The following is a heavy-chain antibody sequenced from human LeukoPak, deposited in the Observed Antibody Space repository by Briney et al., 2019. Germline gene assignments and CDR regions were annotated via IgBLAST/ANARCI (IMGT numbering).Heavy chain of an antibody. J-gene: IGHJ4*02. V-gene: IGHV3-23*01. CDR1: GFTFSSYA. CDR2: ISGGGGST. CDR3: AKGGHYYGSGSFDY. Sequence: SXXLXXXAXGFTFSSYAMSWVRQAPGKGLEWXXXISGGGGSTYYADSVKGRFTISRDNSKNTLYLQMNSLRAEDTAVYYCAKGGHYYGSGSFDYWGQGTLVTVSS. D-gene: IGHD3-10*01.